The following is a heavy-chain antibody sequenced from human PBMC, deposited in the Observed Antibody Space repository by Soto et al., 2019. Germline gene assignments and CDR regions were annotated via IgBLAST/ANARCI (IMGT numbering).Heavy chain of an antibody. Sequence: GGSLRLSCGASGFTFSSCSMTCFRQPPGKGLEWVLSISGSGDTTYYADSVKGRFTISRDTSKNTVYLQMNSLRADDTAVYYCAKGHPGGSCYSGLDCWGQGTLVTVSS. V-gene: IGHV3-23*01. CDR3: AKGHPGGSCYSGLDC. CDR1: GFTFSSCS. CDR2: ISGSGDTT. J-gene: IGHJ4*02. D-gene: IGHD2-15*01.